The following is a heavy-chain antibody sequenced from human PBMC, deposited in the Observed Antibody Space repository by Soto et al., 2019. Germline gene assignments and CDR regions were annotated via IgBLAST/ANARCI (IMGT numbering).Heavy chain of an antibody. V-gene: IGHV1-18*04. CDR2: ISAYNGNT. CDR3: ARDERGYGSGSYYAYFDY. Sequence: GASVKVSCKASGYTFTGYYMHWVRQAPGQGLEWMGWISAYNGNTNYAQKLQGRVTMTTDTSTSTAYMELRSLRSDDTAVYYCARDERGYGSGSYYAYFDYWGQGTLVTVSS. J-gene: IGHJ4*02. D-gene: IGHD3-10*01. CDR1: GYTFTGYY.